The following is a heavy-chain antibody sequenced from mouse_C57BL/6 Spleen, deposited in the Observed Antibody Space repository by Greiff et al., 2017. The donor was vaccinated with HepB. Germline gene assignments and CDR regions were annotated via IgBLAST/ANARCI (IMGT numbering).Heavy chain of an antibody. J-gene: IGHJ3*01. CDR3: ATYDYDGAWFAY. D-gene: IGHD2-4*01. Sequence: QVQLQQSGAELVWPGTSVKVSCKASGYAFTNYLIEWVKQRPGQGLEWIGVINPGSGGTNYNEKFKGKATLTADKSSSTAYMQLSSLTSEDSAVYFCATYDYDGAWFAYWGQGTLVTVSA. CDR1: GYAFTNYL. CDR2: INPGSGGT. V-gene: IGHV1-54*01.